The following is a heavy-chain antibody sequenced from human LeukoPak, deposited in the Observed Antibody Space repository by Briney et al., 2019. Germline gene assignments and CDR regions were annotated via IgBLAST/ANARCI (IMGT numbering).Heavy chain of an antibody. Sequence: GGSLRLSCAASGLTFSSYAMSWVRQAPGKGLEWVSYISSSGSTIYYADSVKGRFTISRDNAKNSLYLQMNSLRAEDTAVYYCARDQVTPVYWGQGTLVTVSS. CDR1: GLTFSSYA. CDR2: ISSSGSTI. CDR3: ARDQVTPVY. D-gene: IGHD4-23*01. V-gene: IGHV3-48*04. J-gene: IGHJ4*02.